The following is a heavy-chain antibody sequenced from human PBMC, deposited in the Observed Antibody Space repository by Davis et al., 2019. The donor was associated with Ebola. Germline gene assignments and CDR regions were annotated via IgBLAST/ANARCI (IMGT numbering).Heavy chain of an antibody. CDR1: GFTFDDYA. D-gene: IGHD3-3*01. V-gene: IGHV3-9*01. J-gene: IGHJ6*04. CDR2: ISWNSGTI. Sequence: PGGSLRLSCAASGFTFDDYAIHWVRQAPGKGLEWVSGISWNSGTIGYADSVKGRFTISRDSAKNSLYLQMNSLRAEDTALYYCAKGTNYDFWYYGMDVWGKGTTVTVSS. CDR3: AKGTNYDFWYYGMDV.